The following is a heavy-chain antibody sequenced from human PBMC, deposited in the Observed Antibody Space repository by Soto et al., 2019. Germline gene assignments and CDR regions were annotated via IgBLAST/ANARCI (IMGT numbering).Heavy chain of an antibody. CDR2: IKQDGSDI. J-gene: IGHJ6*02. Sequence: EVGLVESGGGLVQPGGSLRLSCAASGFTFSSYWMSWVRQTPEKGLEWVANIKQDGSDIYYMDSVKGRFTISRDNAKNSLYRQMDVLRAEETAIYYCARDCNYCGGYSGDVWGRGTTVTVSS. D-gene: IGHD2-21*01. V-gene: IGHV3-7*01. CDR3: ARDCNYCGGYSGDV. CDR1: GFTFSSYW.